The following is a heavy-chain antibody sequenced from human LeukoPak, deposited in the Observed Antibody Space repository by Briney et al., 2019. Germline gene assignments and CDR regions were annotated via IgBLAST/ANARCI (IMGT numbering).Heavy chain of an antibody. Sequence: PSETLPLTCPVSVGSISSYYWSWIRQPPGKGLEGIGYIYTSGSTNYNPSLQRRVTISVDTSKNQFSLKLSSVTAAYTAVYYCVGTTGSVDAFDIWGQGTMVTVSS. J-gene: IGHJ3*02. D-gene: IGHD1-1*01. CDR1: VGSISSYY. CDR3: VGTTGSVDAFDI. CDR2: IYTSGST. V-gene: IGHV4-4*09.